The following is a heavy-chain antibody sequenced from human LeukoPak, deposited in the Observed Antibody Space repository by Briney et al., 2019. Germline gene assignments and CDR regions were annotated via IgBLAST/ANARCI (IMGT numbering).Heavy chain of an antibody. CDR1: GGSISSSSYY. Sequence: SETLSLTCTVSGGSISSSSYYWGWIRQPPGKGLEWIGSIYYSGSTYYNPSLKSRVTISVDTSKNQFSLKLSSVTAADTAVYYCARDRADVWGQGTTVTVSS. D-gene: IGHD3-10*01. J-gene: IGHJ6*02. CDR3: ARDRADV. CDR2: IYYSGST. V-gene: IGHV4-39*07.